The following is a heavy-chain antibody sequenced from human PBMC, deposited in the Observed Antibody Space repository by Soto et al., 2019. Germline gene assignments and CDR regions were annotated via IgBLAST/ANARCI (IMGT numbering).Heavy chain of an antibody. CDR2: ISYDGSNK. CDR3: AKQYQLLDAYYYYGMDV. V-gene: IGHV3-30*18. J-gene: IGHJ6*01. D-gene: IGHD2-2*01. Sequence: QVQLVESGGGVVQPGRSLRLSCAASGFTFSSYGMHWVRQAPGKGLEWVAVISYDGSNKYYADSVKGRFTISRDNSKNTLYLQMNSLRAEDTAVYYCAKQYQLLDAYYYYGMDVW. CDR1: GFTFSSYG.